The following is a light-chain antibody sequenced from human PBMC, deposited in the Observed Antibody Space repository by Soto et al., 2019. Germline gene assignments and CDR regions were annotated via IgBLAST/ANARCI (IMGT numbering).Light chain of an antibody. Sequence: QSVLTQPPSASGSPGQSVTISCSGTSSDIGRYDYVSWYQQKPGKAPRLIIYDVSKRPSGVPDRFSGSKSGNTASLTVSGLQPDDESDYYCNSYAGTTKAVFGGGTKLTVL. J-gene: IGLJ3*02. CDR1: SSDIGRYDY. CDR2: DVS. CDR3: NSYAGTTKAV. V-gene: IGLV2-8*01.